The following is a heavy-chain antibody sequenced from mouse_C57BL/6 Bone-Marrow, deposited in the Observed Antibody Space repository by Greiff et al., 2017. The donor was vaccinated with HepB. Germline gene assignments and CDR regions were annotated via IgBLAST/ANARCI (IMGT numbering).Heavy chain of an antibody. D-gene: IGHD3-1*01. V-gene: IGHV1-82*01. CDR2: IYPGDGDT. CDR3: ARFGYRYFDV. Sequence: QVQLQQSGPELVKPGASVKISCKASGYAFSSSWMNWVKQRPGKGLEWIGRIYPGDGDTNYNGKFNGKATLTADKSSSTAYMQLSSLTSEDSAVYFCARFGYRYFDVWGTGTTVTVSS. J-gene: IGHJ1*03. CDR1: GYAFSSSW.